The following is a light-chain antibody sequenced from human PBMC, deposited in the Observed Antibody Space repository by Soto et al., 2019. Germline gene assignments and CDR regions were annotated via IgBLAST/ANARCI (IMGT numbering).Light chain of an antibody. CDR1: QSISNH. Sequence: DIQMTQSQSSLSASVEDRVIITCRASQSISNHLNWYQQKPGKAPKLLIFAASSLQSGVPSRFSGSRSGPDFTLTISSLQPEDFATYYCQQSYSSPPTFGQVTKVDIK. CDR2: AAS. CDR3: QQSYSSPPT. J-gene: IGKJ1*01. V-gene: IGKV1-39*01.